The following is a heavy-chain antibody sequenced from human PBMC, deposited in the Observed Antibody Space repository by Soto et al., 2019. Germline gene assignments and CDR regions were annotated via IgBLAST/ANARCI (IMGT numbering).Heavy chain of an antibody. D-gene: IGHD2-2*01. CDR2: IYYSGST. CDR3: ARALRGHCSSTSCYHNYYYYYYMDV. CDR1: GGSISSYY. V-gene: IGHV4-59*01. J-gene: IGHJ6*03. Sequence: SETLSLTCTVSGGSISSYYWSWIRQPPGKGLEWIGYIYYSGSTNYNPSLKSRVTISVDTSKNQISLKLSSVTAADTVVYYCARALRGHCSSTSCYHNYYYYYYMDVWGKGTTVTVSS.